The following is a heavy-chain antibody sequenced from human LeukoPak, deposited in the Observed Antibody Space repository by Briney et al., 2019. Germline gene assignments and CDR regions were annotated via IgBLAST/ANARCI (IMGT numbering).Heavy chain of an antibody. CDR3: ARESGWNFFDY. Sequence: PGGSLRLSCAASGFTFSSYEMNWVRQAPGKRLEWVSYISSSGSTIYYADSVKGRFTISRDNAKNSLYLQMNSLRAEDTAVYYCARESGWNFFDYWGQGTLVTVSS. CDR1: GFTFSSYE. D-gene: IGHD6-19*01. V-gene: IGHV3-48*03. CDR2: ISSSGSTI. J-gene: IGHJ4*02.